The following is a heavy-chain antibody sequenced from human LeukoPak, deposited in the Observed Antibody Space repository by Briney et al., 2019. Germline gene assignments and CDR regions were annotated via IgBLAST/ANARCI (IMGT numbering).Heavy chain of an antibody. Sequence: PGGSLRLSCAASGFTFSSHWMYWVRQAPGKGLVWVSRINSDGSSTSYADSVKGRFTISRDNAKNTLYLQLNSLRVEDTAVYYCASPQSGDYGALYFQHWGPGTLVTVSS. J-gene: IGHJ1*01. V-gene: IGHV3-74*01. CDR1: GFTFSSHW. CDR2: INSDGSST. D-gene: IGHD4-17*01. CDR3: ASPQSGDYGALYFQH.